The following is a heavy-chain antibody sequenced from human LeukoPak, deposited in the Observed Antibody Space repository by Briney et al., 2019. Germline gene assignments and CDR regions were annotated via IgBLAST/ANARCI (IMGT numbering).Heavy chain of an antibody. CDR1: GFTFSSYA. CDR3: ARDPDCSSTSCYGAFDI. V-gene: IGHV3-30-3*01. Sequence: GRSLRLSCAASGFTFSSYAMHWVRQAPGKGLEWVAVISYDGSNKYYADSVKGRFTISRDNSKNTLYLQMNSLRAEDTAVYYCARDPDCSSTSCYGAFDIWGQGTMVTVSS. D-gene: IGHD2-2*01. J-gene: IGHJ3*02. CDR2: ISYDGSNK.